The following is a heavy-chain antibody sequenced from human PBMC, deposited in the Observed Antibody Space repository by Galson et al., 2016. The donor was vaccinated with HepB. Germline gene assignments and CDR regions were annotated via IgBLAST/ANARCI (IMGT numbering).Heavy chain of an antibody. J-gene: IGHJ3*02. D-gene: IGHD3-3*01. Sequence: SLRLSCAASGFTFSSHAMNWVRQAPGKGLEWVSYISSSSSYIYYADATKGRFIISRDNAKKSLYLQMNSLRDEDTAVYYCARDAWRGYYARDAFDSWGQGTMVTVSS. CDR1: GFTFSSHA. CDR3: ARDAWRGYYARDAFDS. V-gene: IGHV3-21*05. CDR2: ISSSSSYI.